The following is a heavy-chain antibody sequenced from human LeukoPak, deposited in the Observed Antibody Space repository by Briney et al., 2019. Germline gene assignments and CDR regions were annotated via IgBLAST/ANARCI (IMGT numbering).Heavy chain of an antibody. CDR1: GFASSGYR. J-gene: IGHJ4*02. CDR3: ARLSTVTTSFDY. V-gene: IGHV3-48*01. D-gene: IGHD4-11*01. CDR2: ISSSSRTI. Sequence: GGSLRLSCAASGFASSGYRMNWVRQAPGKGLEWVSYISSSSRTIYYADSVKGRFTISRDNSRNTLYLQMNSLRAEDTAVYYCARLSTVTTSFDYWGQGTLVTVSS.